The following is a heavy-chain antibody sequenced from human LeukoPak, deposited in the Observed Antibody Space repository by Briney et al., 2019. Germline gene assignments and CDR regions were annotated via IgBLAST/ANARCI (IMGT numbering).Heavy chain of an antibody. Sequence: GGSLRLSCAVSGFTVSSNYMNWVRQAPGKGLEWVSVIHAGGTTFYADSVKGRFTISRDNSKNTLYLQMNSLKGDDTAVYYCAKDSAFYYIDVWGKGTTVIISS. V-gene: IGHV3-53*05. J-gene: IGHJ6*03. CDR2: IHAGGTT. CDR3: AKDSAFYYIDV. D-gene: IGHD3-10*01. CDR1: GFTVSSNY.